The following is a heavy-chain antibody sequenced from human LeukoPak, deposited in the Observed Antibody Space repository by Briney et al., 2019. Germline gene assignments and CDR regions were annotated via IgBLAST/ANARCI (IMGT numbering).Heavy chain of an antibody. V-gene: IGHV1-2*02. CDR1: GYTFTGYY. Sequence: ASVKVSCKASGYTFTGYYMHWVRQAPGQGLEWMGWINPNSGGTNYAQKFQGRVTMTRDTSISTAYMELSRLRSDDTAVYYCARGPGGLWFPFDRWGQGTLVTVSS. D-gene: IGHD3-10*01. CDR3: ARGPGGLWFPFDR. J-gene: IGHJ4*02. CDR2: INPNSGGT.